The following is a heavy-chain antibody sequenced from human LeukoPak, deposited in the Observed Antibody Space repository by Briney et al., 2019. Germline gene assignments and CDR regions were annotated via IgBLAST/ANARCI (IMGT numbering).Heavy chain of an antibody. J-gene: IGHJ4*02. CDR2: ISYDGSNK. Sequence: GGSLRLSCAASGFTFSSYAMHWVRQAPGKGLEWVAVISYDGSNKYYADSVKGRFTISRDNSKNTLHLQMNSLRAEDTAVYYCVGSSGWYRPTFDYWGQGTLVTVSS. CDR1: GFTFSSYA. V-gene: IGHV3-30-3*01. D-gene: IGHD6-19*01. CDR3: VGSSGWYRPTFDY.